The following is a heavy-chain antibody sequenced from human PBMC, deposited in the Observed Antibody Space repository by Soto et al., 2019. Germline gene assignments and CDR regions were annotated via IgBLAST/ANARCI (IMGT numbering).Heavy chain of an antibody. D-gene: IGHD6-19*01. J-gene: IGHJ3*01. V-gene: IGHV3-23*01. CDR3: VKEGSGWYSRGCFDL. Sequence: GFLRLSCAASGLTFSNYAMNWVRQAPGKGLEWVSNISGSGDSTYYADSVNGRFTISRDNSKNTLYLQMNSLRAEDTAIYYCVKEGSGWYSRGCFDLWGRGTMVTVS. CDR2: ISGSGDST. CDR1: GLTFSNYA.